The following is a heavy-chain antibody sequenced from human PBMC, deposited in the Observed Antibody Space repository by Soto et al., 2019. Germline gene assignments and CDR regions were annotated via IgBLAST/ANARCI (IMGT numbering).Heavy chain of an antibody. CDR2: INHSGST. V-gene: IGHV4-34*01. D-gene: IGHD6-13*01. J-gene: IGHJ6*02. CDR3: ARGFTYSSSWYRGGSGYYYYGMDV. CDR1: GGSFSGYY. Sequence: PSETLSLTCAVYGGSFSGYYWSWIRQPPGKGLEWIGEINHSGSTNYNPSLKSRVTISVDTSKNQFSLKLSSVTAADTAVYYCARGFTYSSSWYRGGSGYYYYGMDVWGQGTTVTVSS.